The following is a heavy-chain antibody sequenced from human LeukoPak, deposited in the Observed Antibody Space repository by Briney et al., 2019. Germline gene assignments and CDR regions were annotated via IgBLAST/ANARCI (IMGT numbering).Heavy chain of an antibody. Sequence: GGSLRLSCAASGFTFSSYGMHWVRQAPGKGLEWVAVISYDGSNKYYADSVKGRFTISRDNSKNTLYLQMNSLRAEDTAVHYCAKERGSSSWSDYWGQGTLVAVSA. J-gene: IGHJ4*02. CDR3: AKERGSSSWSDY. CDR1: GFTFSSYG. D-gene: IGHD6-13*01. V-gene: IGHV3-30*18. CDR2: ISYDGSNK.